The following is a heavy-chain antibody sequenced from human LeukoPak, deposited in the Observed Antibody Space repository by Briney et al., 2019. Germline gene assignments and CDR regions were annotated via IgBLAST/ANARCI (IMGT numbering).Heavy chain of an antibody. CDR1: GGSFSGYY. D-gene: IGHD2-15*01. CDR3: ARDHDYCSGGSCYSRGGFDI. V-gene: IGHV4-34*01. J-gene: IGHJ3*02. Sequence: SETLSLTCAVYGGSFSGYYWSWIRQPPGKGLEWIGEINHSGSTNYNPSLKSRVTISVDTSKNQFSLKLSSVTAADTAVYYCARDHDYCSGGSCYSRGGFDIWGQGTMVTVSS. CDR2: INHSGST.